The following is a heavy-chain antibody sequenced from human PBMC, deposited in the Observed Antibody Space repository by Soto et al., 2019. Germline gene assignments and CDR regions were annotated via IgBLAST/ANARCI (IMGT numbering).Heavy chain of an antibody. CDR1: GGSITSSY. V-gene: IGHV4-59*01. Sequence: SETLSLTCTVSGGSITSSYWSWIRRPPGKGLEWIAYIYDTGISGYTPSTSYNPSLKSRVTMSVDTSKNQFSLKLTSVTAADTAVYYCARGEDAFFYCGLDVWGQGITVTVSS. CDR2: IYDTGISGYTPST. CDR3: ARGEDAFFYCGLDV. J-gene: IGHJ6*02.